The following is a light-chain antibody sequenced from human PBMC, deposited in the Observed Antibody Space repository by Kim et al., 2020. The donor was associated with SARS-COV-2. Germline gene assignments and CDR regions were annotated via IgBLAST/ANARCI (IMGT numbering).Light chain of an antibody. J-gene: IGLJ2*01. CDR1: KLGDKY. V-gene: IGLV3-1*01. CDR2: QDS. CDR3: QAWDSSTVV. Sequence: SYELTQPPSVSVSPGQTASITCSGHKLGDKYACWYQQKPGQSPVVVIHQDSKRPSGIPERFSGSNSGNTATLTISGTQAMDEADYYCQAWDSSTVVFGGG.